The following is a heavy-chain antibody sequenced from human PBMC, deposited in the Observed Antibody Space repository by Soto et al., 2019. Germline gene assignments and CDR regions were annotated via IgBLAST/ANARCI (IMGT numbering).Heavy chain of an antibody. V-gene: IGHV4-59*01. CDR3: AKAVKYYDSTGYDAFAV. CDR2: MFHSGRT. CDR1: GDSISSYF. J-gene: IGHJ3*01. D-gene: IGHD3-22*01. Sequence: PSETLSRTCTVSGDSISSYFWTWIRQPPGKALEWLGYMFHSGRTNYNPSLTSRVTMSADTSNNQFSLTLTSVTAADTAVYYCAKAVKYYDSTGYDAFAVWGQGIMVTVS.